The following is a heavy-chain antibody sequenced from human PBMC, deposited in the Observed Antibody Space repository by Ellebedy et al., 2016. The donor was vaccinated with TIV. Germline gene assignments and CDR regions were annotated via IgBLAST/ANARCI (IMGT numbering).Heavy chain of an antibody. CDR3: AKDKSAGVVVTAVHFDY. Sequence: GGSLRLSCAASGFTFSSYAMSWVRQAPGKGLEWVSAISGSGGSTYYADSVKGRFTISRDNSKNTLYLQMNSLRAEDTAVYYCAKDKSAGVVVTAVHFDYWGQGTLVTVSS. CDR2: ISGSGGST. J-gene: IGHJ4*02. D-gene: IGHD2-21*02. V-gene: IGHV3-23*01. CDR1: GFTFSSYA.